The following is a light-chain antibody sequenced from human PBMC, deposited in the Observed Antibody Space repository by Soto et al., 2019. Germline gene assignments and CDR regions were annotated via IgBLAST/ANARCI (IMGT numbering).Light chain of an antibody. CDR3: CSYASSTTYV. J-gene: IGLJ1*01. CDR1: SSDVGSYNL. V-gene: IGLV2-23*01. Sequence: QSVLTQPASVSGSPGQSITISCTGTSSDVGSYNLVSWYQQHPGKAPKLMIYEGTKLPSGVFDRFSGSRSGNTASLTISGLQAEDEADYYCCSYASSTTYVFGTGTKVTVL. CDR2: EGT.